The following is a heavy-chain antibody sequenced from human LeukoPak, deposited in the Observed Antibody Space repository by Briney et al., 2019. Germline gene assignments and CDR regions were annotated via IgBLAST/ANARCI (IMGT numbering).Heavy chain of an antibody. J-gene: IGHJ3*02. V-gene: IGHV4-59*01. CDR1: GGSISSYY. Sequence: SETLSLTCTVSGGSISSYYWSWIRQPPGKGLEWIGYIYYSGSTYYNPSLKSRVTISVDTSKNQFSLKLSSVTAADTAVYYCARDLGLDRAAFDIWGQGTMVTVSS. CDR3: ARDLGLDRAAFDI. D-gene: IGHD3-10*01. CDR2: IYYSGST.